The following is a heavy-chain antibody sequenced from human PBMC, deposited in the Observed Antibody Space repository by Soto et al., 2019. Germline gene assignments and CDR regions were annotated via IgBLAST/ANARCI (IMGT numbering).Heavy chain of an antibody. CDR1: GFNFSRFW. J-gene: IGHJ6*02. CDR3: ARDLSSCSSARCYSFYYGMDV. V-gene: IGHV3-74*01. D-gene: IGHD2-2*01. CDR2: INSDGSRT. Sequence: EVQLVESGGGLVQPGGSLRLSCTASGFNFSRFWTHWVRQVPGRGLVWVSHINSDGSRTSYADSVKGRFPISRDNAKNTLYLQMNSLRAEDTAVYYCARDLSSCSSARCYSFYYGMDVWGQGTTVTVSS.